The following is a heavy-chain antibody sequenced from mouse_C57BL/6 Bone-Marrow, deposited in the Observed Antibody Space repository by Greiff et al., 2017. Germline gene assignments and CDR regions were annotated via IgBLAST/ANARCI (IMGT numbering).Heavy chain of an antibody. CDR1: GFTFSDYG. Sequence: EVHLVESGGGLVQPGGSLKLSCAASGFTFSDYGMAWVRQAPRKGPEWVAFISNLAYSIYYADTVTGRFTISRENAKNTLYLEMSSLRSEDTAMYYCARRSNSWYFDVWGTGTTVTVSS. CDR3: ARRSNSWYFDV. CDR2: ISNLAYSI. V-gene: IGHV5-15*01. J-gene: IGHJ1*03. D-gene: IGHD2-5*01.